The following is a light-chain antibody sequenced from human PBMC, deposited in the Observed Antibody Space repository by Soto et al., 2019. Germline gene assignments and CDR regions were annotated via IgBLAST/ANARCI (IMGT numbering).Light chain of an antibody. Sequence: QSALTQPASVSGSPGQSITISCTGTSSDVGAYGYVSWYQQHPGKAPKRMIYEVSYRPSGVSNRFSGSKSGNAASLTISGLQADDAADYYCSSYTTSSTVVFGGGTQLTVL. CDR3: SSYTTSSTVV. J-gene: IGLJ2*01. CDR1: SSDVGAYGY. CDR2: EVS. V-gene: IGLV2-14*01.